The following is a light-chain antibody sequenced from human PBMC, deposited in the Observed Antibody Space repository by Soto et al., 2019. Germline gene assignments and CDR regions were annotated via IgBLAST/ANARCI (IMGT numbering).Light chain of an antibody. J-gene: IGLJ2*01. CDR2: EAI. CDR3: CSYAGRDTVV. CDR1: SSDVGTYNL. Sequence: QSVLTQPASVSGSPGQSITISCTGTSSDVGTYNLVSWYRQNPGEAPQLVIYEAIKRPSGVSSRFSGSKSGTTASLTVSGLQAEDESIYYCCSYAGRDTVVFGGGTTLTVL. V-gene: IGLV2-23*01.